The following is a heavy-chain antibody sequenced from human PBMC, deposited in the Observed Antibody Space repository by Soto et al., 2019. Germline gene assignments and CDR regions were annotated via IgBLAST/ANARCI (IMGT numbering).Heavy chain of an antibody. D-gene: IGHD3-10*01. CDR2: INAGNGRE. V-gene: IGHV1-3*01. J-gene: IGHJ4*02. Sequence: QVQLEQSGAEVKKPGASVKISCKTSGYTFTSYTLHWVRQAPGQGLEWMGWINAGNGREKYSQRFQDRVSLSTDKPAPPPYRELRSPTPENRAVYYCARGGGWVGEASFDSWGQGTQVIVSS. CDR3: ARGGGWVGEASFDS. CDR1: GYTFTSYT.